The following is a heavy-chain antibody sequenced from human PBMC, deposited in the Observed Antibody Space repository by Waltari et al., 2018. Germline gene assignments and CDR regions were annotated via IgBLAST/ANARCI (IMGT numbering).Heavy chain of an antibody. Sequence: QVQLQESGPGLVKPSETMSLTCAVSGYSISSGYYWGWIRQPPGKGLEWIGRINHSVSTYYTPPLQSRVTISVDTSKNQFSLKLSSVTAADTSVYYCARRGVATITGYFDYWGQGTLVTVSS. CDR1: GYSISSGYY. CDR3: ARRGVATITGYFDY. D-gene: IGHD5-12*01. J-gene: IGHJ4*02. V-gene: IGHV4-38-2*01. CDR2: INHSVST.